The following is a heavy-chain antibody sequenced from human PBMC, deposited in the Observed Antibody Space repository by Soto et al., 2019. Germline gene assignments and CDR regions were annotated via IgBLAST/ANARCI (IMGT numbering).Heavy chain of an antibody. CDR1: GESFSGYY. D-gene: IGHD5-18*01. Sequence: PSETLSLTCAVYGESFSGYYWSWIRQPPGKGLEWIGEINHSGSTNYNPSLKSRVTISVDTSKNQFSLKLSSVTAADTAVYYCARGRGYSYGYRGGNDYWGQGTLVTVSS. CDR3: ARGRGYSYGYRGGNDY. J-gene: IGHJ4*02. CDR2: INHSGST. V-gene: IGHV4-34*01.